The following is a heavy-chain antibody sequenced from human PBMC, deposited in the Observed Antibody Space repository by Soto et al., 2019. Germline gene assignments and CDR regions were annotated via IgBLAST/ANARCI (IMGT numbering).Heavy chain of an antibody. V-gene: IGHV4-39*01. CDR3: ARRMSYQFAH. D-gene: IGHD3-16*02. CDR2: INYSGST. CDR1: GGAISSGSYY. J-gene: IGHJ4*02. Sequence: QLQLQESGPGLVKPSETLSLTCTVSGGAISSGSYYWGWIRQPPGKVLEWIGSINYSGSTYYNPSLKRRVTVSVDTSKNQFSLKLSSVTATDTAVYYCARRMSYQFAHWGQGTLVTVSS.